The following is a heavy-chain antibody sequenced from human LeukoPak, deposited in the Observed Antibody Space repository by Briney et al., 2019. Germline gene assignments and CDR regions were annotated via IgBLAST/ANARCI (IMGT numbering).Heavy chain of an antibody. D-gene: IGHD2-2*01. CDR3: ARDPYCSSTSCYFYYYYMDV. CDR2: IKQDGSEK. CDR1: GFTFSSYW. Sequence: GGSLRLSCAASGFTFSSYWMSWVRQAPGKGLEWVANIKQDGSEKYYVDSVKGLFTISRDNAKNSLYLQMNSLRAEDTAVYYCARDPYCSSTSCYFYYYYMDVWGKGTTVTVSS. J-gene: IGHJ6*03. V-gene: IGHV3-7*01.